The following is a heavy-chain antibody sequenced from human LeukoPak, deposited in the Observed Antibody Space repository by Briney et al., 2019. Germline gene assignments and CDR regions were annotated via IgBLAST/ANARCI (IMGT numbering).Heavy chain of an antibody. D-gene: IGHD6-19*01. J-gene: IGHJ6*02. CDR2: INPNSGGT. V-gene: IGHV1-2*04. Sequence: ASVKVSCKASGYTFTGYYMHWVRRAPGQGLEWLGWINPNSGGTNYAQKFQGWVTMTRDTSISTAYMELSRLRSDDTAVYYCARDRYSSGLYYYYYYGMDVWGQGTTVTVSS. CDR3: ARDRYSSGLYYYYYYGMDV. CDR1: GYTFTGYY.